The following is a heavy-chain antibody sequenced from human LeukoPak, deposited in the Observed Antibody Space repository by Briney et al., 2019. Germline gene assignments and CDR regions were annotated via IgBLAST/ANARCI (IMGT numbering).Heavy chain of an antibody. CDR3: ARALSWTTESYYYMDV. CDR2: MNPNSGNK. V-gene: IGHV1-8*01. Sequence: ASVKVSCKASGYTFTSYDINWVRQATGQGLEWVGWMNPNSGNKGYAQKFQGRVTMTKNTSITTAYMELNSLISEDTAVYYCARALSWTTESYYYMDVWGKGTTVIVSS. CDR1: GYTFTSYD. D-gene: IGHD3/OR15-3a*01. J-gene: IGHJ6*03.